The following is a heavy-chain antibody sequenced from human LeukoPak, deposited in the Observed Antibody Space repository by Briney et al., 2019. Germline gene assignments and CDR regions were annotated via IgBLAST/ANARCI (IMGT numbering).Heavy chain of an antibody. J-gene: IGHJ3*02. V-gene: IGHV4-59*02. CDR2: IHYSGNI. Sequence: SETLSLTCTVSGGSASSYYWSWIRQPPGKGLEWIGHIHYSGNINYNPSLKSRVTMSLDTSENHSSLKVNSVTAADTAVYYCARHAGNYGGAFDIWGQGTTVTVSS. D-gene: IGHD5-24*01. CDR1: GGSASSYY. CDR3: ARHAGNYGGAFDI.